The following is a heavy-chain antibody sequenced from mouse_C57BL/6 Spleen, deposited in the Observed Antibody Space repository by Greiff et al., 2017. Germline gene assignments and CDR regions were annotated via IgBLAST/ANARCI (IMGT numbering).Heavy chain of an antibody. D-gene: IGHD2-5*01. Sequence: QVQLQQSGAELVKPGASVKMSCKASGYTFTSYWITWVKQRPGQGLEWIGDIYPGSGSTNYNEKFKSKATLTVDTSSSTAYMQLSSLTSEDSAVYYCARRDESNYDYYAMCDWGQGTSVTVSS. J-gene: IGHJ4*01. CDR3: ARRDESNYDYYAMCD. CDR2: IYPGSGST. CDR1: GYTFTSYW. V-gene: IGHV1-55*01.